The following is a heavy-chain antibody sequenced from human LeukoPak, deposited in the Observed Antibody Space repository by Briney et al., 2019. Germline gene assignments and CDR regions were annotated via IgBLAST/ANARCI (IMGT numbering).Heavy chain of an antibody. Sequence: GGSLRLSCAASGFTFASFAMSWVRQAPGKGLEWVSAISGSGGGTYYADSVKGRFTVSRDNSKNTLYLQMNGLRAEDTAVYYCTKADSFYYYYGMDLWGQGTTVTVSS. J-gene: IGHJ6*02. CDR2: ISGSGGGT. V-gene: IGHV3-23*01. CDR1: GFTFASFA. CDR3: TKADSFYYYYGMDL.